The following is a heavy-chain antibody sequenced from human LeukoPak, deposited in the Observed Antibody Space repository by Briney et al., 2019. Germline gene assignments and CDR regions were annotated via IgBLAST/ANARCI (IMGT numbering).Heavy chain of an antibody. V-gene: IGHV3-15*01. CDR1: GFTFSNAW. D-gene: IGHD4-17*01. CDR2: IKSKTDGGTT. J-gene: IGHJ4*02. CDR3: ITGYDYGDPGYFDY. Sequence: PGGSLRLSCAASGFTFSNAWMSWVRQAPGKGLEWVGRIKSKTDGGTTDYAAPVKGRFTISRDDSKNTLYLQMNSLKTEDTAVYYCITGYDYGDPGYFDYWGQGTLVTVSS.